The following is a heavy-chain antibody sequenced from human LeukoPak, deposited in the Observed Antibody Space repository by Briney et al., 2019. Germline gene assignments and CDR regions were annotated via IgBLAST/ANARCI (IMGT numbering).Heavy chain of an antibody. CDR3: ARTYSSSWLHYFDY. J-gene: IGHJ4*02. Sequence: GESLKISCKGSGYSSTNYWIGWVRQMPGKGLEWIGIIFPGDSDTRYSPSFQGQVTISADKSISTAYLQWSSLKASDTAIYYCARTYSSSWLHYFDYWGQGTLVTVSS. CDR2: IFPGDSDT. D-gene: IGHD6-13*01. CDR1: GYSSTNYW. V-gene: IGHV5-51*01.